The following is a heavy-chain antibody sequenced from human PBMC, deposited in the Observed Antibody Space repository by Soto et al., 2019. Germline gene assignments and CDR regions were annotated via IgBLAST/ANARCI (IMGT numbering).Heavy chain of an antibody. V-gene: IGHV1-2*02. CDR3: ARGRNFLDLLDY. CDR1: GYTFTGYY. Sequence: ASVKVSCKASGYTFTGYYIHWVRQAPGQGLEWMGWINPNSGGTNYAHKFQGRVAMTRNTPISSVSMDLRRLRFDDTAVYYCARGRNFLDLLDYWGQGTQVTVSS. D-gene: IGHD3-3*01. CDR2: INPNSGGT. J-gene: IGHJ4*02.